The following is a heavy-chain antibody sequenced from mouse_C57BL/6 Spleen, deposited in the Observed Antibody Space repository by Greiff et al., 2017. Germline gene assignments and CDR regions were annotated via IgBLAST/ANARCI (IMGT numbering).Heavy chain of an antibody. CDR1: GYTFTDYY. CDR2: LYPGSGNT. D-gene: IGHD1-1*01. V-gene: IGHV1-84*01. J-gene: IGHJ1*03. Sequence: QVQLQQSGPELVKPGASVTISCKASGYTFTDYYINWVKQRPGQGLEWIGWLYPGSGNTKYNAKFKGKATLTVDTYSSTAYMQLSSLTSEDSAVYFCTSGSTAVVAPDHVWGTGTTVTVSS. CDR3: TSGSTAVVAPDHV.